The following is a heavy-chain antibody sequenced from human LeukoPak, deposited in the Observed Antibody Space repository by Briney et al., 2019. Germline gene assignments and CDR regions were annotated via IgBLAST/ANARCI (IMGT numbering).Heavy chain of an antibody. CDR1: GGSFSGYY. CDR3: ARGRALIDYDFWSGYYRESDYYYYYGMDV. V-gene: IGHV4-34*01. D-gene: IGHD3-3*01. J-gene: IGHJ6*02. CDR2: INHSGSP. Sequence: PSETLSLTCAVYGGSFSGYYWSWIRQPPGKGLEWIGEINHSGSPNYNPSLKSRVTISVDTSKNQFSLKLSSVTAADTAVYYCARGRALIDYDFWSGYYRESDYYYYYGMDVWGQGTTVTVSS.